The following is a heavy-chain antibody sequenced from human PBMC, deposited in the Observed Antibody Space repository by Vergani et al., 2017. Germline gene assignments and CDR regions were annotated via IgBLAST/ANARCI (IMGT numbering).Heavy chain of an antibody. J-gene: IGHJ2*01. Sequence: QVRLQESGPGLVKPSETLSLTCSVSGGSMSGYYWRWIRQPPGRKLGWIGYMYQSGSTNYTPSLETRVTISGDTSKNQFSLKLISVTAADRAVFYCGRGADFYGSGSRLLELWLRGILVTVSS. V-gene: IGHV4-59*12. D-gene: IGHD3-10*01. CDR3: GRGADFYGSGSRLLEL. CDR1: GGSMSGYY. CDR2: MYQSGST.